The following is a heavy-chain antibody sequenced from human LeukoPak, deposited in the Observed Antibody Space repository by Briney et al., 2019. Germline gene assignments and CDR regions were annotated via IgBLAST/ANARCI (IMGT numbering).Heavy chain of an antibody. CDR1: GGSISSYY. D-gene: IGHD3-16*01. CDR2: ISYSGST. V-gene: IGHV4-59*01. CDR3: ARVSWPGRGSRFDP. J-gene: IGHJ5*02. Sequence: SETLSLTCTVSGGSISSYYWSWIRQPPGKGLEWIGYISYSGSTNFHPSLKSRVTISVDTSKNQFSLNLSSVTAADTAVHYCARVSWPGRGSRFDPWGQGTLVTVSS.